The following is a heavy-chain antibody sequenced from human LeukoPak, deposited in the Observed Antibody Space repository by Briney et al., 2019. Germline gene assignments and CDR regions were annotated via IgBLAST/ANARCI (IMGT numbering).Heavy chain of an antibody. V-gene: IGHV4-39*07. J-gene: IGHJ4*02. CDR2: VYYTGAS. CDR1: GGSISSGGYY. CDR3: ARGAPPQN. Sequence: SQTLSLTCTVSGGSISSGGYYWGWIRQPPGKGLEWIGSVYYTGASYYNPSLKSRVTISIDTSKKHFSLKLTSVTAADTAVYYCARGAPPQNWGQGTLVTVSS.